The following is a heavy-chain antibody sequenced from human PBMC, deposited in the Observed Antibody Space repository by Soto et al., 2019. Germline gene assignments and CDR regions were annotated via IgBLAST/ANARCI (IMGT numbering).Heavy chain of an antibody. J-gene: IGHJ3*02. CDR3: AKDFPLRYLDWFAHIFRGDAFDI. CDR1: GFTFRSYA. D-gene: IGHD3-9*01. CDR2: ISGSGGST. Sequence: PGGSLRLSCAASGFTFRSYARSWVRQAPGKGLEWVSAISGSGGSTYYADSVKGRFTISRDNSKNTLYLQMNSLRAEDMAVYYCAKDFPLRYLDWFAHIFRGDAFDIWGQGRMVTVSS. V-gene: IGHV3-23*01.